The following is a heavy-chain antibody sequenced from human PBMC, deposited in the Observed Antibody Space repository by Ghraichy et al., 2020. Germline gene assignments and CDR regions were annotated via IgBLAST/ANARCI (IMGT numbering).Heavy chain of an antibody. V-gene: IGHV4-34*01. J-gene: IGHJ1*01. CDR3: AKWVFAAGTKFHH. CDR2: IDHSGGT. Sequence: SETLSLTCAVYGGSFSAYYWTWIRQPPGKGLEWIGEIDHSGGTNYNPSLKSRVTISVDTSKNHLSLKMNSVTAADTAVYHCAKWVFAAGTKFHHWGQGTLVTVSS. D-gene: IGHD6-13*01. CDR1: GGSFSAYY.